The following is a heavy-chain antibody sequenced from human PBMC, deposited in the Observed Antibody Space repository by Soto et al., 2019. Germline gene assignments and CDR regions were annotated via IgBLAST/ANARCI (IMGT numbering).Heavy chain of an antibody. CDR1: GGSISSGGYY. V-gene: IGHV4-31*03. D-gene: IGHD4-17*01. CDR3: ASQQPFYGDYDY. CDR2: IYYSGST. Sequence: TLSLTCTVSGGSISSGGYYWSWIRQHPGKGLEWIGYIYYSGSTYYNPSLKSRVTISVDTSKDQFSLKLSSVTAADTAVYYCASQQPFYGDYDYWGQGTLVTVSS. J-gene: IGHJ4*02.